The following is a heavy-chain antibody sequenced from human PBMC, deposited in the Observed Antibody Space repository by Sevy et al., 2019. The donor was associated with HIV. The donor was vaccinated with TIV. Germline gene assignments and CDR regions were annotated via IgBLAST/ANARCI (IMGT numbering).Heavy chain of an antibody. D-gene: IGHD5-12*01. J-gene: IGHJ4*02. CDR3: ASADIVATAAGGIDY. CDR2: ISSSSSYI. CDR1: GFTFSSYS. Sequence: GGSLRLSCAASGFTFSSYSMNWVRQAPGKGLEWVSSISSSSSYIYYADSVKGRFTISRDNAKNSLYLQMNSLRAEDTAVYYCASADIVATAAGGIDYWGQGTLVTVSS. V-gene: IGHV3-21*01.